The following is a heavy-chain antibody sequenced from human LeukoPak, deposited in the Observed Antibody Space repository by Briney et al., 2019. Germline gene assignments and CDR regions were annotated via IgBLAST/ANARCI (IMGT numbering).Heavy chain of an antibody. J-gene: IGHJ4*02. V-gene: IGHV3-30-3*01. CDR3: AREGGGGYKNLDY. D-gene: IGHD5-24*01. CDR2: ISYDGSNK. Sequence: GGSLRLSCAASGFTFSSYAMHWVRQAPGKGLEWVAVISYDGSNKYYADSVKGRFTISRDNSKNTLYLQMNSLRAEDTAVYYCAREGGGGYKNLDYWGQGTLVTVSS. CDR1: GFTFSSYA.